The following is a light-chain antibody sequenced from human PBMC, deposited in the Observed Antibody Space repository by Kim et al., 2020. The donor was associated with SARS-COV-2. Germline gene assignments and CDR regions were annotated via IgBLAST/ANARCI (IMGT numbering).Light chain of an antibody. J-gene: IGKJ4*01. CDR2: GAS. CDR3: QQYGRSLLT. CDR1: QSVSSSY. V-gene: IGKV3-20*01. Sequence: ESVLTQSPGTLSLSPGERATLTCRASQSVSSSYLAWYQQKPGQAPRLLIYGASSRATGIPDRFSGSGSGTDFTLTISRLEPEDFAVYSCQQYGRSLLTFGGGTKVNIK.